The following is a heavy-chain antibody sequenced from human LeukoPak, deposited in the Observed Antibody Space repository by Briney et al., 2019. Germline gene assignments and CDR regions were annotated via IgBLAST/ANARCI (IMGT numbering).Heavy chain of an antibody. CDR1: GFTFSTYA. CDR2: IGSSGDRT. Sequence: PPGGSLRLSCAASGFTFSTYAMSWVRQAPGKGLEWVSSIGSSGDRTFYADSVKDPFTISRDNKENYLYLQMIMLRAEDTAVYYCAKARPNYHESNAHYYRPNGDYWGQGTLVTVSS. CDR3: AKARPNYHESNAHYYRPNGDY. D-gene: IGHD3-22*01. V-gene: IGHV3-23*01. J-gene: IGHJ4*02.